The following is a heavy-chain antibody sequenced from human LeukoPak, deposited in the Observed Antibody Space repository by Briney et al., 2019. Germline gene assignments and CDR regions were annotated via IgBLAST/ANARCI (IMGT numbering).Heavy chain of an antibody. CDR2: INQDGSEK. Sequence: QPGRSLRLSCAASGFTFSSYEMSWVRQAPGKGLEWVANINQDGSEKYYLDSVKGRFTISRDNAKNSLYLQLTSLRAEDTAVYYCARDSNRYYYYMDVWGKGTTVTISS. CDR3: ARDSNRYYYYMDV. D-gene: IGHD1-14*01. CDR1: GFTFSSYE. V-gene: IGHV3-7*01. J-gene: IGHJ6*03.